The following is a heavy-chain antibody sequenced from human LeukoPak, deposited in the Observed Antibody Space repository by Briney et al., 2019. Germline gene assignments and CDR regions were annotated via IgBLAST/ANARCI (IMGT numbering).Heavy chain of an antibody. V-gene: IGHV3-23*01. CDR1: GFTFSSYS. CDR3: AKDLFRGVIRE. D-gene: IGHD3-10*01. Sequence: GGSLRLSCAASGFTFSSYSMNWVRQAPGKGLEWVSAISGSGGSTYYADSVKGRFTISRDNSKNTLYLQMNSLRAEDTAVYYCAKDLFRGVIREWGQGTLVTVSS. J-gene: IGHJ4*02. CDR2: ISGSGGST.